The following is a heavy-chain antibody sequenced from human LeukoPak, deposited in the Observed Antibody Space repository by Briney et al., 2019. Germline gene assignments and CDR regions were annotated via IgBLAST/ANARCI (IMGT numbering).Heavy chain of an antibody. CDR3: ARTYYYDSSGPSSFDY. D-gene: IGHD3-22*01. CDR1: GYTFTSYY. V-gene: IGHV1-46*01. Sequence: ASVKVSCKASGYTFTSYYMHWVRQAPEQGLEWMGIINPSGGSTSYAQKFQGRVTMTRDTSTSTVYMELSSLRSEDTAVYYCARTYYYDSSGPSSFDYWGQGTLVTVSS. J-gene: IGHJ4*02. CDR2: INPSGGST.